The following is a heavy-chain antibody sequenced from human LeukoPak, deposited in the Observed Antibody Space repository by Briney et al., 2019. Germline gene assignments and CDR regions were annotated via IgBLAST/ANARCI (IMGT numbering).Heavy chain of an antibody. Sequence: GGSLRLSCAASGFTFSSYSMNWVRQAPGKGLEWVSSIGSSSSYIYYADSVKGRFTISRDNAKNSLYLQMNSLRAEDTAVYYCARGSYGGWHYYYYYMDVWGKGTTVTISS. CDR2: IGSSSSYI. CDR3: ARGSYGGWHYYYYYMDV. D-gene: IGHD4-23*01. CDR1: GFTFSSYS. V-gene: IGHV3-21*01. J-gene: IGHJ6*03.